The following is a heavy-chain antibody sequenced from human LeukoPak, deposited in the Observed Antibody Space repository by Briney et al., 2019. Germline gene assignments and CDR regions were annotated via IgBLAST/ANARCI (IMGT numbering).Heavy chain of an antibody. CDR2: INPNSGGT. D-gene: IGHD3-22*01. Sequence: ASVKVSCKASGYTFTSYYMHWVRQAPGQGLEWMGWINPNSGGTNYAQKFQGRVTMTRDTSISTAYMELSRLRSDDTAVYYCARVPYYYDSSGYFYFDYWGQGTLVTVSS. CDR1: GYTFTSYY. V-gene: IGHV1-2*02. J-gene: IGHJ4*02. CDR3: ARVPYYYDSSGYFYFDY.